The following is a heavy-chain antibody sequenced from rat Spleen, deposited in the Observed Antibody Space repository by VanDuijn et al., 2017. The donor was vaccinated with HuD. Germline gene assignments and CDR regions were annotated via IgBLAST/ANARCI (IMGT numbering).Heavy chain of an antibody. Sequence: EVQLVESGGGLVQPGRSMKLSCAASGFTYSNYVMAWVSQAPTKGLEWVASITNTGNTPYYQGSVKGRFTIARDNAKSTLYLQMSTLRSEDTAIYYCVREELGVRDWGQGVMVTVSP. CDR2: ITNTGNTP. CDR3: VREELGVRD. J-gene: IGHJ2*01. D-gene: IGHD5-1*01. V-gene: IGHV5-25*01. CDR1: GFTYSNYV.